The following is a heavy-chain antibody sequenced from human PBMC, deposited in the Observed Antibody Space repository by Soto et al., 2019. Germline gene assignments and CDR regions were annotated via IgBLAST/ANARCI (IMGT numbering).Heavy chain of an antibody. V-gene: IGHV1-2*04. CDR3: AGDTVASGSYDASYYGMDV. Sequence: QVQLVQSGAEVKKPGASVKVSCKASGYTFTGYYMHWVRQAPGQGLEWMGWINPNSGGTNYAQKFQGWVPMTRAAPISTAYRELGGLSSDATAVYSCAGDTVASGSYDASYYGMDVWGQGTTVTVSS. CDR1: GYTFTGYY. CDR2: INPNSGGT. J-gene: IGHJ6*02. D-gene: IGHD1-26*01.